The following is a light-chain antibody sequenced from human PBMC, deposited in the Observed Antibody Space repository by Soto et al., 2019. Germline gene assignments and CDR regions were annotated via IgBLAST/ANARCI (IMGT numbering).Light chain of an antibody. V-gene: IGLV2-14*03. CDR3: SSYPSDAIHVV. J-gene: IGLJ2*01. CDR1: RSEFGLFDY. Sequence: SVVTQPASVSGALGHAITISCSGTRSEFGLFDYVSWYHPHPGKVPKLMIYDVDDRPSGVSDRFSGSKSGNTASLTISGLQAEDEADYFCSSYPSDAIHVVFGGGTKVTVL. CDR2: DVD.